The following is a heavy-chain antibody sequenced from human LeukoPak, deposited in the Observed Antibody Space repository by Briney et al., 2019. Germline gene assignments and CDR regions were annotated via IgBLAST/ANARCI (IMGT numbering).Heavy chain of an antibody. D-gene: IGHD3-10*01. CDR3: ARGHYYGSGSYFAAFDY. Sequence: GGSLRLSCAASGFTFSDYYMSWIRQAPGKGLEWVAVISYDGSNKYYADSVKGRFTISRDNSKNTLYLQMNSLRAEDTAVYYCARGHYYGSGSYFAAFDYWGQGTLVTVSS. J-gene: IGHJ4*02. V-gene: IGHV3-30-3*01. CDR1: GFTFSDYY. CDR2: ISYDGSNK.